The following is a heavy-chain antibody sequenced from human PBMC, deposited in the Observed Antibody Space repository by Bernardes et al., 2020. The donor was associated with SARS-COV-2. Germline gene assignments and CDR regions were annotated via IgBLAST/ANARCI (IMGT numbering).Heavy chain of an antibody. D-gene: IGHD2-15*01. Sequence: SETLSLTCTVSGDSSSSGNYYWSWIRQLPGKGLEWIGYIYYSGRTYYNPSLKSRSTISLDTSKNQFYLKLSSVTAADTAVYYCARYCSGGTCYDWFDPWGQGTLVTVSS. CDR1: GDSSSSGNYY. CDR2: IYYSGRT. CDR3: ARYCSGGTCYDWFDP. V-gene: IGHV4-30-4*08. J-gene: IGHJ5*02.